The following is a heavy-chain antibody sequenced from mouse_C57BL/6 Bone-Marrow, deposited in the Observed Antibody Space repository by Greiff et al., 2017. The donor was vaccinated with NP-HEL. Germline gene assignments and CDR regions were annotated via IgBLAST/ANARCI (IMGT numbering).Heavy chain of an antibody. D-gene: IGHD1-1*01. CDR3: ARNPTVVALYAMDY. V-gene: IGHV2-9-1*01. CDR1: GFSLTSYA. J-gene: IGHJ4*01. Sequence: VKLVESGPGLVAPSQSLSITCTVSGFSLTSYAISWVRQPPGKGLEWLGVIWTGGGTNYNSALKSRLSISKDNSKSQVFLKMNSLQTDDTARYYCARNPTVVALYAMDYWGQGTSVTVSS. CDR2: IWTGGGT.